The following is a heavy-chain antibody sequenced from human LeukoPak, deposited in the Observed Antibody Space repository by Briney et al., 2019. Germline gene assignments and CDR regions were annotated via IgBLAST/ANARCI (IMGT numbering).Heavy chain of an antibody. CDR2: INHSGST. V-gene: IGHV4-34*01. Sequence: SENLSLTCAVYGGSFSGYYWSWIRQPPGKGLEWIGEINHSGSTNYNPSLKSRVTISVDTSKNQFSLKLSSVTAADTAVYYCARSPWEGTLSYFDYWGQGTLVTVSS. D-gene: IGHD1-26*01. J-gene: IGHJ4*02. CDR1: GGSFSGYY. CDR3: ARSPWEGTLSYFDY.